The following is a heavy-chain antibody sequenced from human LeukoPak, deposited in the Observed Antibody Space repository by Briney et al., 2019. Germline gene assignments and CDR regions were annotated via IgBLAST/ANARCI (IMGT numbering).Heavy chain of an antibody. D-gene: IGHD2-15*01. CDR2: INHSGST. CDR1: GGSISSSSYY. J-gene: IGHJ6*03. V-gene: IGHV4-39*07. CDR3: ARKPYCSGGSCFPKTDYYYYMDV. Sequence: SETLSLTCTVSGGSISSSSYYWGWIRQPPGKGLEWIGEINHSGSTNYNPSLKSRVTISVDTSKNQFSLKLSSVTAADTAVYYCARKPYCSGGSCFPKTDYYYYMDVWGKGTTVTVSS.